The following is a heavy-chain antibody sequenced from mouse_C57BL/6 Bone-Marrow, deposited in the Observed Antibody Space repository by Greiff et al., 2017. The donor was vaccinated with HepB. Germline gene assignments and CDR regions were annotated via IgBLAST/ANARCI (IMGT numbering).Heavy chain of an antibody. CDR2: IWSGGST. V-gene: IGHV2-2*01. Sequence: QVQLKQSGPGLVQPSQSLSITCTVSGFSLTSYGVHWVRQSPGKGLEWLGVIWSGGSTDYNAAFISRLSISKDNSKSQVFFKMNSLQADDTAIYYCARGDTTVALYYYAMDYWGQGTSVTVSS. J-gene: IGHJ4*01. CDR1: GFSLTSYG. CDR3: ARGDTTVALYYYAMDY. D-gene: IGHD1-1*01.